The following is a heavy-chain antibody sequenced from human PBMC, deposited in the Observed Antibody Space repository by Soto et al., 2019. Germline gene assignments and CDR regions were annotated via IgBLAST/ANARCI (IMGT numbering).Heavy chain of an antibody. Sequence: SVKVSCKASGGTFSSYAISWVRLAPGQGIEWMGGIIPIFGTANYAQKFQGRVTITANESKSTAYMELSSLRSEDTAVYYCVRDYCWSYSGTPDAIDIWGQGTMVTVSS. D-gene: IGHD1-26*01. V-gene: IGHV1-69*13. J-gene: IGHJ3*02. CDR3: VRDYCWSYSGTPDAIDI. CDR2: IIPIFGTA. CDR1: GGTFSSYA.